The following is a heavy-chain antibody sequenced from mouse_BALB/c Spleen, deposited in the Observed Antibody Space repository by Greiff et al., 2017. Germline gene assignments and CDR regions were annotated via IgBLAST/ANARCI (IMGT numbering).Heavy chain of an antibody. CDR3: AREGYEDPYWYFDV. J-gene: IGHJ1*01. CDR2: ISSGSSTI. Sequence: EVQLVESGGGLVQPGGSRKLSCAASGFTFSSFGMHWVRPAPEKGLEWVAYISSGSSTIYYADTVKGRFTISRDNPKNTLFLQMTSLRSEDTARNDSAREGYEDPYWYFDVWGAGTTVTVSA. CDR1: GFTFSSFG. D-gene: IGHD3-1*01. V-gene: IGHV5-17*02.